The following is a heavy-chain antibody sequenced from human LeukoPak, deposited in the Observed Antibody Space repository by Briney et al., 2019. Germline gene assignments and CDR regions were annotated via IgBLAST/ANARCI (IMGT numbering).Heavy chain of an antibody. D-gene: IGHD2-2*02. V-gene: IGHV3-23*01. J-gene: IGHJ4*02. CDR3: AKDLLFGIYCSSTSCYTPFDY. CDR2: ISGSGGST. CDR1: GFTFSSYA. Sequence: GGSLRLSCAASGFTFSSYAMSWVRQAPGKGLEWVSAISGSGGSTYYADSVKGRFTISRDNSKNTPYLQMNSLRAEDTAVYYCAKDLLFGIYCSSTSCYTPFDYWGQGTLVTVSS.